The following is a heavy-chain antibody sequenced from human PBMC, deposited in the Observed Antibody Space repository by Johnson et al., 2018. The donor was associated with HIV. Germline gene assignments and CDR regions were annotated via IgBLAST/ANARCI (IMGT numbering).Heavy chain of an antibody. V-gene: IGHV3-30*14. D-gene: IGHD1-1*01. CDR1: GFTFSSYA. CDR2: IFTVGDV. Sequence: QVQLVESGGGVVQPGRSLRLSCAASGFTFSSYAMHWVRQAPGKGLEWVAVIFTVGDVYYADSVKGRFTISRDNSKNFLYLQMNSRRPEDKAVYYCARDGRDVGTRGSVDVWGQGTVVTASS. CDR3: ARDGRDVGTRGSVDV. J-gene: IGHJ3*01.